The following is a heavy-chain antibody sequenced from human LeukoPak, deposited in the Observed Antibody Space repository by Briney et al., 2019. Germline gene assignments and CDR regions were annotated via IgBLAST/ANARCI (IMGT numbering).Heavy chain of an antibody. CDR2: IRQDGSTM. CDR3: VRDRGFGANDY. J-gene: IGHJ4*02. CDR1: GFRFSSYW. V-gene: IGHV3-7*01. Sequence: GGSLRLSCEASGFRFSSYWMSWVRQAPGKGLEWVANIRQDGSTMSYVDSVRGRFTISRDNAKNSLYLQMSSLGADDTAVYYCVRDRGFGANDYWGQGTLVTVSS. D-gene: IGHD3-10*01.